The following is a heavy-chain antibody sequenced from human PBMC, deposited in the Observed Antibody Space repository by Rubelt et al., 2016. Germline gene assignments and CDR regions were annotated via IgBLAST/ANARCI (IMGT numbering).Heavy chain of an antibody. J-gene: IGHJ4*01. D-gene: IGHD1-26*01. CDR3: ARIVGACYYSDY. CDR1: GYSFTSYW. V-gene: IGHV5-51*01. Sequence: EVQLVQSGAEVKKPGESLKISCKGSGYSFTSYWIGWVRQMPGKGLEWMGIIYPGDSDTSYSPTLRGQVTIAAAESSSTGYRQWSSLEASDTAMYYCARIVGACYYSDYWGHGTLVSVSS. CDR2: IYPGDSDT.